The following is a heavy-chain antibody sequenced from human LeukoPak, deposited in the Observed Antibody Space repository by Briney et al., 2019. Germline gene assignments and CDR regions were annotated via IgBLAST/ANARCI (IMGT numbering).Heavy chain of an antibody. V-gene: IGHV3-21*01. CDR2: ISSSSSYI. Sequence: PGGPLRLSCAASGFTFSSYSMNWVRQAPGKGLEWVSSISSSSSYIYYADSVKGRFTISRDNAKNSLYLQMNSLRAEDTAVYYCARAYYDILTGYYGDAFDIWGQGTMVTVSS. CDR3: ARAYYDILTGYYGDAFDI. J-gene: IGHJ3*02. CDR1: GFTFSSYS. D-gene: IGHD3-9*01.